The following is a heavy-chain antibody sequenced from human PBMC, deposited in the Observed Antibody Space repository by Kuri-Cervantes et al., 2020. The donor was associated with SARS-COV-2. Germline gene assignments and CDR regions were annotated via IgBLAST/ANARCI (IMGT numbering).Heavy chain of an antibody. D-gene: IGHD2-2*01. CDR2: INPILGAA. Sequence: SVNVSCKASGGTLSSYAISWVRQAPGQGLEWMGGINPILGAANYAQKFQGRVTITADKSTSTAYMELSSLRSEDKAVYYCARGYRYCSSTSCPTPYYFDYWGQGTLVTVSS. J-gene: IGHJ4*02. CDR3: ARGYRYCSSTSCPTPYYFDY. V-gene: IGHV1-69*10. CDR1: GGTLSSYA.